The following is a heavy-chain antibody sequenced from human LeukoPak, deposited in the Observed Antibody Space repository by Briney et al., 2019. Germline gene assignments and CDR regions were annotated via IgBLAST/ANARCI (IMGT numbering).Heavy chain of an antibody. Sequence: PSGTLSLTCAVSGGSISSSNWWSWVRQPPGKGLEWIGEIYHSGSTNYNPSLKSRVTISVDKSKNQFSLKLSSVTAADTAVYYCARERGPYCGGDCRLDYWGQGTLVTVSS. CDR2: IYHSGST. J-gene: IGHJ4*02. CDR1: GGSISSSNW. CDR3: ARERGPYCGGDCRLDY. D-gene: IGHD2-21*02. V-gene: IGHV4-4*02.